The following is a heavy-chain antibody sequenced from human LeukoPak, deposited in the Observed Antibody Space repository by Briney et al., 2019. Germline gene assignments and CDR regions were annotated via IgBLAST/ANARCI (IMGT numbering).Heavy chain of an antibody. V-gene: IGHV3-53*01. CDR1: GFTVSSNY. D-gene: IGHD5-12*01. CDR3: ASPRPTGVDGGYGAYYYGMDV. Sequence: GGSLRLSCAASGFTVSSNYMSWVRQAPGKGLEWVSVIYSGGSTYYADSVKGRFTISRDNSKNTLYLQMNSLRAEDTAVYYCASPRPTGVDGGYGAYYYGMDVWGQGTTVTVSS. J-gene: IGHJ6*02. CDR2: IYSGGST.